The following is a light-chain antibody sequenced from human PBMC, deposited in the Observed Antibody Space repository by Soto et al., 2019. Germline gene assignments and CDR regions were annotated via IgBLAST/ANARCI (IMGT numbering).Light chain of an antibody. V-gene: IGKV3-11*01. CDR3: HQRQSSPRT. CDR1: HYINTR. J-gene: IGKJ1*01. CDR2: QTS. Sequence: EIVLTQSPATLSSFPGDRVTLSCRASHYINTRLTWYKHRPGQSPRLIIYQTSLRAAGIPARFSASGSGTDFTLTISHVHPEDFALYYCHQRQSSPRTFGQGTKVDI.